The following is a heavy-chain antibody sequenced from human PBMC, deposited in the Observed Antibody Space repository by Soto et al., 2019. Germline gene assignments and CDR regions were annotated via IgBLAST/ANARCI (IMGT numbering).Heavy chain of an antibody. CDR2: IYYSGST. J-gene: IGHJ6*02. Sequence: PSETLSLTCTVSGGSISSGDYYWSWIRQPPGKGLEWIGYIYYSGSTYYNPSLKSRVTISVDTSKNQFSLKLSSVTAADTAVYYCASSRDGYDRDYYYGMDVWGQGTTVTVSS. V-gene: IGHV4-30-4*01. D-gene: IGHD5-12*01. CDR1: GGSISSGDYY. CDR3: ASSRDGYDRDYYYGMDV.